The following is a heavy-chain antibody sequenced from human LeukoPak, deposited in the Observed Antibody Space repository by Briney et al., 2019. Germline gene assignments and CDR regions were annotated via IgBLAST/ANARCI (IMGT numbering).Heavy chain of an antibody. CDR1: GFTFSSYS. D-gene: IGHD5-24*01. V-gene: IGHV3-21*01. CDR3: ARDPPSPVNRDVHFDY. J-gene: IGHJ4*02. CDR2: ISSSSSCI. Sequence: GGSLRLSCAASGFTFSSYSMNWVRQAPGKGLEWVSSISSSSSCIYYADSVKGRFTISRDNAKNSLYLQMNSLRAEDTAVYYCARDPPSPVNRDVHFDYWGQGTLVTVSS.